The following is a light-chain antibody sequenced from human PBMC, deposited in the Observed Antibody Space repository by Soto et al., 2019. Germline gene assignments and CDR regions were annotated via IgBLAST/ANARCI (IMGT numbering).Light chain of an antibody. V-gene: IGKV1-6*01. Sequence: IQLSRSPSFLSAAVGDRGTITCRASQSISSWLAWYQQKPGKAPKLLIYAASSLQSGVPSRFSGSGSGTDFTPTISSLQPDDFATHNCLQDYYYPRPFGQGTKVDIK. CDR1: QSISSW. CDR2: AAS. CDR3: LQDYYYPRP. J-gene: IGKJ1*01.